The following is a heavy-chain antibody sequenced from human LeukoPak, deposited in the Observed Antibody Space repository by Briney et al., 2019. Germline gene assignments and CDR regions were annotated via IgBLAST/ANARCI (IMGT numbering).Heavy chain of an antibody. J-gene: IGHJ4*02. D-gene: IGHD6-19*01. CDR1: EFTFSSYT. V-gene: IGHV3-21*01. Sequence: PGGSLRLSCAASEFTFSSYTMNWVRQAPGKGLEWVSSISGSSSYIYYADSVKGRFTISRDNAKNSLYLQMNSLRAEDTAVYYCARGEGCYFDYWGQGTLVTVSS. CDR3: ARGEGCYFDY. CDR2: ISGSSSYI.